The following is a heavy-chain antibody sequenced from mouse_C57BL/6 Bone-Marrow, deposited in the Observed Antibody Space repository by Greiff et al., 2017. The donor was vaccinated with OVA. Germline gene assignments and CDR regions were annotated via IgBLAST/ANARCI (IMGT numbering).Heavy chain of an antibody. Sequence: LVESVAELVRPGASVKLSCTASGFNIKNTYMHWVKQRPEQGLEWIGRIDPANGNTKYAPKFQGKATITADTSSNTAYLQLSSLTSEDTAIYYCALITTVVATNYFDYWGQGTTLTVSS. D-gene: IGHD1-1*01. V-gene: IGHV14-3*01. CDR3: ALITTVVATNYFDY. CDR2: IDPANGNT. CDR1: GFNIKNTY. J-gene: IGHJ2*01.